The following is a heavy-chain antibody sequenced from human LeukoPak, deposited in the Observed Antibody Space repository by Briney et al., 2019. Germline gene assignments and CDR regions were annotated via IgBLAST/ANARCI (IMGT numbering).Heavy chain of an antibody. CDR2: IRSTANGYAT. V-gene: IGHV3-73*01. J-gene: IGHJ4*02. CDR1: GFTFSGSA. D-gene: IGHD3-22*01. CDR3: TTETNYYDSSGYRMTRDY. Sequence: GGSLRLSCAASGFTFSGSALHWVRQASGKGLEWVGRIRSTANGYATAYAASVKGRFTISRDDSKNTAYLQMDSLKTEDTAVYYCTTETNYYDSSGYRMTRDYWGQGTLVTVSS.